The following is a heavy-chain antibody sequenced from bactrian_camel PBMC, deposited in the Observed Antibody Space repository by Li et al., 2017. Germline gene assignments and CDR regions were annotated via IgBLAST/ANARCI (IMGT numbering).Heavy chain of an antibody. D-gene: IGHD2*01. J-gene: IGHJ4*01. V-gene: IGHV3S40*01. CDR3: AATASGYWHFSLQPPLTSNAYTY. CDR2: IERGGGRT. Sequence: QLVESGGGLVQPGGSLRLSCATSGFTFSVTHMFWVRQAPGKGLEWVSSIERGGGRTYYADSVKGRFTISRDNAKNTLYLQMNSLKPEDTGMYYCAATASGYWHFSLQPPLTSNAYTYWGQGTQVTVS. CDR1: GFTFSVTH.